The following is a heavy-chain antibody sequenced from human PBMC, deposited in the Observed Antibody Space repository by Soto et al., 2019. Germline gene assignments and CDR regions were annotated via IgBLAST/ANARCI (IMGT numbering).Heavy chain of an antibody. D-gene: IGHD5-18*01. CDR1: GYSFTSYW. V-gene: IGHV5-51*01. Sequence: GESLKISCKGSGYSFTSYWIGWVRQMPGKGLEWMGIIYPSDSDTRYSPSFQGQVTISADKSISTAYLHWSSLKASDTAMYYCVRHGNTAMIRDWLDPWAVGTLVPDSS. J-gene: IGHJ5*02. CDR2: IYPSDSDT. CDR3: VRHGNTAMIRDWLDP.